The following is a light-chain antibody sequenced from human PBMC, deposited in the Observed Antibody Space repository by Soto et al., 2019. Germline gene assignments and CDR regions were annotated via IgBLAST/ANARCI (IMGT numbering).Light chain of an antibody. CDR2: LNSDGSH. J-gene: IGLJ2*01. V-gene: IGLV4-69*01. Sequence: HPVLTQSPSASASLGASVKLTCTLSSGHSNYAIAWHQQQSEKGPRYLMKLNSDGSHSKGDGIPDRSSGSSSGAERYLTISSLQSEDEADYYCQTWGSGIVVFGGGTKLTVL. CDR3: QTWGSGIVV. CDR1: SGHSNYA.